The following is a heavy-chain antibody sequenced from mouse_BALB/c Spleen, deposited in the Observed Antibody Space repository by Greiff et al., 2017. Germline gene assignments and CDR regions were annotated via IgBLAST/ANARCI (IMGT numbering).Heavy chain of an antibody. D-gene: IGHD1-1*01. V-gene: IGHV14-3*02. Sequence: VHVKQSGAELVKPGASVKLSCTASGFNIKDTYMHWVKQRPEQGLEWIGRIDPANGNTKYDPKFQGKATITADTSSNTAYLQLSSLTSEDTAVYYCARNPYYYGRGYAMDYWGQGTSVTVSS. J-gene: IGHJ4*01. CDR2: IDPANGNT. CDR3: ARNPYYYGRGYAMDY. CDR1: GFNIKDTY.